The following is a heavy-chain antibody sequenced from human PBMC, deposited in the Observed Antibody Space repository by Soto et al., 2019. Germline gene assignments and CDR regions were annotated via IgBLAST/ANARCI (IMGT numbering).Heavy chain of an antibody. D-gene: IGHD1-26*01. Sequence: GGSLRLSCAASGFSFSIYWMSWVRQAPGKGLEWVSNIKQDGSEKYYVDSVKGRFTISRDNAKNSLYLQMNSLSAEDTAMFYCARLNSGTFSLDYWGQGITVTVYS. CDR3: ARLNSGTFSLDY. V-gene: IGHV3-7*03. J-gene: IGHJ4*02. CDR1: GFSFSIYW. CDR2: IKQDGSEK.